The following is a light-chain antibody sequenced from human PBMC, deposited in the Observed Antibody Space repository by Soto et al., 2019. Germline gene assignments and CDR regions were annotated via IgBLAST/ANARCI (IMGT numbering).Light chain of an antibody. Sequence: QLVLTQSPSASASLGASVKLTCTLSSGHSTYSIAWHQQHSHPGHPYLMKVNSDGNHIKVNAIPDRFSVSSFGAERYLIISSLQSEDESDYYCQTWAPGIRVFGGGTKLTVL. CDR3: QTWAPGIRV. CDR2: VNSDGNH. CDR1: SGHSTYS. J-gene: IGLJ3*02. V-gene: IGLV4-69*01.